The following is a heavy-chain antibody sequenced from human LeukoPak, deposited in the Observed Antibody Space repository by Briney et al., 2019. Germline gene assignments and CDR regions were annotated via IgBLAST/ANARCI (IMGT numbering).Heavy chain of an antibody. D-gene: IGHD3-22*01. J-gene: IGHJ4*02. Sequence: GGSLSLSCAASGFTFSSYAMSWVRQAPGKGLEWVSSISGRGGSTYYAGSVKGRLTISRDHSKNTLYLQMNSLRAEDTAVYYCAKVKHYYDSSSYSYYFDYWGQGTLVTVSS. CDR1: GFTFSSYA. CDR2: ISGRGGST. CDR3: AKVKHYYDSSSYSYYFDY. V-gene: IGHV3-23*01.